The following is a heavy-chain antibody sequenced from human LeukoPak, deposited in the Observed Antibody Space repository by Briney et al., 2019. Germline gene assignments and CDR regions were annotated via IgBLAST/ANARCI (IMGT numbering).Heavy chain of an antibody. CDR3: ARAITDYDY. J-gene: IGHJ4*02. CDR1: GFTFSNYN. CDR2: ISSTSYT. Sequence: PGGSLRLSCAAPGFTFSNYNMKWVRQAPGKGLEWVSSISSTSYTYYADSVKGRFTISRGNAKNSLYLQMDSLRAEDTALYYCARAITDYDYWGQGTLVTVSS. V-gene: IGHV3-21*01. D-gene: IGHD1-14*01.